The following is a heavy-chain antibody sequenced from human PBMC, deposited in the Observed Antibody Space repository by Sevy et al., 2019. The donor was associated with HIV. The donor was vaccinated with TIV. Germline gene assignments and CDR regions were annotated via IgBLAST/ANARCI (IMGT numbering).Heavy chain of an antibody. CDR1: GITFSSHA. V-gene: IGHV3-30-3*01. Sequence: GGSLRLCCAASGITFSSHAMHWVRQAPGKGLAWVTIISYDGSNKYYADSVKGRFTISRDNSKNTLYLQMNSLRAEDTAVYYCARADYGDYSGEFDYWGQGTLVTVSS. CDR3: ARADYGDYSGEFDY. CDR2: ISYDGSNK. D-gene: IGHD4-17*01. J-gene: IGHJ4*02.